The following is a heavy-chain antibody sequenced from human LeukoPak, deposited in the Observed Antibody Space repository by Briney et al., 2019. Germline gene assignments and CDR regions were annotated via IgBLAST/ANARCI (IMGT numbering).Heavy chain of an antibody. Sequence: AGGSLRLSCAASGFTLSSYSMNWVRQAPGKGLEWVSSITSSSSYIYYVDSVKGRFTISRDNAKNSLYLQMSSLRAEDTAVYYCARGGSGWYHWFDSWGQGTLVTVSS. V-gene: IGHV3-21*01. CDR3: ARGGSGWYHWFDS. CDR2: ITSSSSYI. CDR1: GFTLSSYS. D-gene: IGHD6-19*01. J-gene: IGHJ5*01.